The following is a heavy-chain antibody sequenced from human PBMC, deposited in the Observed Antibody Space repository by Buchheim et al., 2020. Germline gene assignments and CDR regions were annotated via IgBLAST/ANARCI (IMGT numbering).Heavy chain of an antibody. Sequence: EVQLVESGGGLVQPGGSLRLSCAASGFTLRSYWMHWVRQDPGKGLVWVSRISSDGSRIYYADSVKGRFTISRDNAKNTVFLKMNSLRAEDTAVFYCARENCPSTGCTNFDYWGQGTL. CDR3: ARENCPSTGCTNFDY. CDR2: ISSDGSRI. J-gene: IGHJ4*02. CDR1: GFTLRSYW. D-gene: IGHD2-2*01. V-gene: IGHV3-74*01.